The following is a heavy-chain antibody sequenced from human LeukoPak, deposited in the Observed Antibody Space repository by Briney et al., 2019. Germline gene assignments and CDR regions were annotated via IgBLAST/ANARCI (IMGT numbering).Heavy chain of an antibody. CDR1: GGSISRSGYY. D-gene: IGHD2-15*01. V-gene: IGHV4-39*07. J-gene: IGHJ5*02. Sequence: MSSETLSLTCTVSGGSISRSGYYWGWIRQPPGKGLEWIGSIYYSGITYDNPSLKSRVTISVDTSKNQFSLKLSSVTAADTAVYYCARDVGDCSGGSCYAWFDPWGQGTLVTVSS. CDR3: ARDVGDCSGGSCYAWFDP. CDR2: IYYSGIT.